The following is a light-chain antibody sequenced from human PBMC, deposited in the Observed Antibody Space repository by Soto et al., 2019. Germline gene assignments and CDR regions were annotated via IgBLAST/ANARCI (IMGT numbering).Light chain of an antibody. CDR1: SSDVGGYNY. CDR3: SSYAGNNRGV. V-gene: IGLV2-8*01. Sequence: QSALTEPPSASGSPGQSVTISCTGTSSDVGGYNYVSWYQQHPGKAPKLMIYEVNQRPSGVPDRFSGSKSGNTASLTVSGLQAGDEADYYCSSYAGNNRGVFGTGTKLPVL. J-gene: IGLJ1*01. CDR2: EVN.